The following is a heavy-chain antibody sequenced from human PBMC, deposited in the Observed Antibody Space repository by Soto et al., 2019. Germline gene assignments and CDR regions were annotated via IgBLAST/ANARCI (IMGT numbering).Heavy chain of an antibody. CDR3: AKDWGSGPDN. J-gene: IGHJ4*02. Sequence: GGSLRLSCAASGFTFSSYAMSWVRQAPGKGLEWVSALTGSGASTYYTDSVKGRFTISRDNSKNTLYLQMNSLRVEDTAIYYCAKDWGSGPDNWGQGTLVTVSS. D-gene: IGHD3-16*01. CDR2: LTGSGAST. CDR1: GFTFSSYA. V-gene: IGHV3-23*01.